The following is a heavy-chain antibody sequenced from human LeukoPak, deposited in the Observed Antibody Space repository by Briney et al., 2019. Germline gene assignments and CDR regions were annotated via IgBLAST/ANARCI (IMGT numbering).Heavy chain of an antibody. J-gene: IGHJ3*02. D-gene: IGHD2-2*01. CDR3: ASDAEGYFSSTGCYHDAFDI. CDR2: IIPIFGTA. V-gene: IGHV1-69*13. Sequence: SVKVSCKASGGTFSSYAISWVRQAPGQGLEWMGGIIPIFGTANYAQKFQGRVTITADESTRTAYMELSSLRSEDTAVYYCASDAEGYFSSTGCYHDAFDIWGQGTMVTVSS. CDR1: GGTFSSYA.